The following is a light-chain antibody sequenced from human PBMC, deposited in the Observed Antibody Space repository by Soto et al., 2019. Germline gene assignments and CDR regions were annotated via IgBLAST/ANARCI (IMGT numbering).Light chain of an antibody. CDR3: QQYDGSPLT. V-gene: IGKV3-20*01. Sequence: EIVLTQSPGTLSLSPGERATLSCRASQSLSINSLAWYQQKPGQSPRLLVYGASTRDTGIPDRFRGSGSGTDSALTISSLEPEDFEMYYCQQYDGSPLTFGPGTKVDI. CDR1: QSLSINS. CDR2: GAS. J-gene: IGKJ3*01.